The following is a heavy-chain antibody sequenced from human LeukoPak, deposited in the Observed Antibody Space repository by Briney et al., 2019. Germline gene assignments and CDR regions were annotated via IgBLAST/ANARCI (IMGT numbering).Heavy chain of an antibody. Sequence: QPGRSLRLSCAASGFTFSSYAMHWVRQAPGKGLEWVAVISYDGSNKYYADSVKGRFTISRDNSKNTLYLQMNSLRAEDTAVYYCARDNVVVVADTQPGKRNYYYYYGMDVWGQGTTVTVSS. V-gene: IGHV3-30*04. CDR1: GFTFSSYA. J-gene: IGHJ6*02. CDR3: ARDNVVVVADTQPGKRNYYYYYGMDV. CDR2: ISYDGSNK. D-gene: IGHD2-15*01.